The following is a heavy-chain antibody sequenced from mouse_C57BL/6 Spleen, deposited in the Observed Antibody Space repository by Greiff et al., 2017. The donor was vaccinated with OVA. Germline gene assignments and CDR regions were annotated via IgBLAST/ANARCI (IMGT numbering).Heavy chain of an antibody. Sequence: DVQLVESEGGLVQPGSSMKLSCTASGFTFSDYYMAWVRQVPEKGLEWVANINYDGSSTYYLDSLKSRFIISRDNAKNILYLQMSSLKSEDTATYYCARVDSSGSSWFAYWGQGTLVTVSA. CDR3: ARVDSSGSSWFAY. J-gene: IGHJ3*01. CDR1: GFTFSDYY. V-gene: IGHV5-16*01. CDR2: INYDGSST. D-gene: IGHD3-2*02.